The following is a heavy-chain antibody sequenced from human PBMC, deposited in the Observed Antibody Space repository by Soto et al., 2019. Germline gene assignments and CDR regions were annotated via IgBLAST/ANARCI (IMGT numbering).Heavy chain of an antibody. Sequence: QAQLVQCWAEVKKPGASVKVSCKASGYTFTGYYLHWVRQAPGQGLEWMGWISPNTGGTKYAQKFQGRVTMTRDTSISTAYMELSRLRSDDTAVYYCARDAQPSGDYYFDYWGQGTLVTVSS. CDR3: ARDAQPSGDYYFDY. J-gene: IGHJ4*02. CDR1: GYTFTGYY. V-gene: IGHV1-2*02. D-gene: IGHD4-17*01. CDR2: ISPNTGGT.